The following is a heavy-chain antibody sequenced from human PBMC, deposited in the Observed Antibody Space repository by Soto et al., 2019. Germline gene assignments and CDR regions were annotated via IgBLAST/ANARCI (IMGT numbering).Heavy chain of an antibody. J-gene: IGHJ4*02. D-gene: IGHD3-10*01. CDR3: ARDPNSIITMVRGVPDY. Sequence: ASVKVSCKASGYTFTSYGISWVRQAPGQGLEWMGWISAYNGNTNYAQKLQGRVTMTTDTSTSTAYMELRSLRSDDTAVYYCARDPNSIITMVRGVPDYWGQGTLVTVSS. CDR2: ISAYNGNT. V-gene: IGHV1-18*01. CDR1: GYTFTSYG.